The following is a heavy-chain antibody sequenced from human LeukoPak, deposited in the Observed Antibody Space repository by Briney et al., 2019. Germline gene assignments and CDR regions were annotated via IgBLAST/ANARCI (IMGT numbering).Heavy chain of an antibody. CDR3: AKGRRGSSYVHYFDT. CDR2: ISFHGTNE. D-gene: IGHD3-22*01. Sequence: KSLRLSCTASGFNFSAYGMHWVCQAPGKGLDRVAVISFHGTNEYYAESVKGRFTSSRDNSNNTLYLQMNSVRAEDTAVYYCAKGRRGSSYVHYFDTWGQGTLGSASS. J-gene: IGHJ1*01. V-gene: IGHV3-30*18. CDR1: GFNFSAYG.